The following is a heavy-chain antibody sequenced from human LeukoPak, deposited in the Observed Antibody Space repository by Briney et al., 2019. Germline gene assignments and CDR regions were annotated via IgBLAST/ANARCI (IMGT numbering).Heavy chain of an antibody. V-gene: IGHV3-33*01. CDR2: IWYDGSNK. CDR1: GFTFSSYG. D-gene: IGHD2-8*01. Sequence: PGGSLRLSCAASGFTFSSYGIHWVREAPGKGLEWVAVIWYDGSNKYYADSVKGRFTISRDNSKNTLYLQMNRLRAEDTAVYYCARGGLSPLSDAFDIWGQGTMVTVSS. CDR3: ARGGLSPLSDAFDI. J-gene: IGHJ3*02.